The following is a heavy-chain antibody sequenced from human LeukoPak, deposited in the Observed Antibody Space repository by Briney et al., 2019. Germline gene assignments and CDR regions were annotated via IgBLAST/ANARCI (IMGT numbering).Heavy chain of an antibody. Sequence: ASVNVSCKASGGTFSSYAISWVRQAPGQGLEWMGGIIPIFVTPNYTQKFQGRVTITRDESTSTSYMELSSLRSEDPDVYYCARGLDYYDSSGYYHYYYYYYMDVWGKGTTVTVSS. D-gene: IGHD3-22*01. CDR2: IIPIFVTP. J-gene: IGHJ6*03. CDR1: GGTFSSYA. V-gene: IGHV1-69*05. CDR3: ARGLDYYDSSGYYHYYYYYYMDV.